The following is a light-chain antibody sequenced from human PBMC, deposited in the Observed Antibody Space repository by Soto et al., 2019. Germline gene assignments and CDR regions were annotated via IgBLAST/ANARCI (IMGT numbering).Light chain of an antibody. CDR3: QQYASSPRT. V-gene: IGKV3-20*01. CDR1: QSVSGSY. J-gene: IGKJ1*01. CDR2: DAS. Sequence: EIVVTQSPATLSVSPVERATLSCRASQSVSGSYLAWYQQKPGQAPRLLIYDASSRATGIPDRFSGSGSGTDFTLTISRLEPEDFAVYYCQQYASSPRTFGQGTKVDIK.